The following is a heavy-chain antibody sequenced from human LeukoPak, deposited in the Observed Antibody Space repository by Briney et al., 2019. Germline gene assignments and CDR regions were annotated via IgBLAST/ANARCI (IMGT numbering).Heavy chain of an antibody. Sequence: SETLSLTCAVYGGSFSGYYWSWIRQPPGKGLEWIREINHSGSTNYNPSLKSRVTISVDTSKNQFSLKLSSVTAADTAVYYCARDRRITMVRGVITLDYWGQGTLVTVSS. CDR3: ARDRRITMVRGVITLDY. J-gene: IGHJ4*02. V-gene: IGHV4-34*01. CDR2: INHSGST. CDR1: GGSFSGYY. D-gene: IGHD3-10*01.